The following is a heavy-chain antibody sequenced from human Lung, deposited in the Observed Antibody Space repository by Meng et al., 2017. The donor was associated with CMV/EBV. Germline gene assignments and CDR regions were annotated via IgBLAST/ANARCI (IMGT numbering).Heavy chain of an antibody. D-gene: IGHD5-12*01. CDR2: IYWDDTQ. CDR3: VHRPDELIVADGCDY. V-gene: IGHV2-5*02. J-gene: IGHJ4*02. Sequence: QITLTESSPTLVKPXXTFTLTCTFSGFSLGISGVGVGWIRQSPGKALGWLGFIYWDDTQRYNPTLNNRLTINKDTSKNQVVLTMINMDPVDTGTYDCVHRPDELIVADGCDYWGQGTLGTVSS. CDR1: GFSLGISGVG.